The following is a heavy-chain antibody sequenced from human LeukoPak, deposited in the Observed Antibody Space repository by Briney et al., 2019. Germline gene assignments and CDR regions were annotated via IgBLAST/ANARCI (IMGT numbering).Heavy chain of an antibody. J-gene: IGHJ4*02. Sequence: GGSLRLSCVVSGVTLSSYAMSWVRQAPARGLEWVSSIGGSAGNTYYTDSVKGRFTISRDHSKNTLYLEMSSLRAEDTAVYYCAKGPDPDFWSGYSNYFDSWGQGTLVTVSS. CDR1: GVTLSSYA. CDR2: IGGSAGNT. D-gene: IGHD3-3*01. V-gene: IGHV3-23*01. CDR3: AKGPDPDFWSGYSNYFDS.